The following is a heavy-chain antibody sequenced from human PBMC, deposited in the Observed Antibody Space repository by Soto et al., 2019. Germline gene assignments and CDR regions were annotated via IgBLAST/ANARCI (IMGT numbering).Heavy chain of an antibody. J-gene: IGHJ6*03. CDR3: TTDSLSSGGSRLYYYYYMDV. CDR1: GFTFSNAW. V-gene: IGHV3-15*01. D-gene: IGHD2-15*01. CDR2: IKSKTDGGTT. Sequence: GGSLRLSCAASGFTFSNAWMSWVRQAPGKGLEWVGRIKSKTDGGTTDYAAPVKGRFTISRDDSKNTLYLQMNSLKTDDTAVYYSTTDSLSSGGSRLYYYYYMDVWGKGTTVTVSS.